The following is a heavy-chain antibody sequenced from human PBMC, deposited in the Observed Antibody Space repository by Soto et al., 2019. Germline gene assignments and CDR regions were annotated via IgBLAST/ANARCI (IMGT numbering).Heavy chain of an antibody. V-gene: IGHV3-74*01. D-gene: IGHD2-2*01. CDR3: ARPQYLPDDVFDV. Sequence: PWGPLRLTCAASGFTFTTYWMQWVRQAPGKGLVWVSRVNSDGSSTSHADSVKGRFTISRDNAKNTLYLQMSSLRAEDTAVYYCARPQYLPDDVFDVWGRGTVVTVSS. CDR2: VNSDGSST. CDR1: GFTFTTYW. J-gene: IGHJ3*01.